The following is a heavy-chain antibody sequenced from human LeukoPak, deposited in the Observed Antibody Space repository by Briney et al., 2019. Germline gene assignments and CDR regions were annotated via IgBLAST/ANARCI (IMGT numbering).Heavy chain of an antibody. CDR1: GFAFNTYA. CDR3: ARGIFGSGSYPDF. J-gene: IGHJ4*02. V-gene: IGHV3-33*01. Sequence: GSLRLSCAASGFAFNTYAMHWVRQAPGQGLEWVALIWHDGSHKFYSNSVRGQFTISRDNSKNTVSLQMNNLRPEDTAVYYRARGIFGSGSYPDFWGQGTLVTVSS. CDR2: IWHDGSHK. D-gene: IGHD3-10*01.